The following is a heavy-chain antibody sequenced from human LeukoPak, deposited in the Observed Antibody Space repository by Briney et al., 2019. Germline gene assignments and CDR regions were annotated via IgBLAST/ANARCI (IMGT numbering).Heavy chain of an antibody. D-gene: IGHD6-19*01. CDR3: ARDLLRSIAVAGYWFDP. V-gene: IGHV4-38-2*02. Sequence: SETLSLTCTVSGYSISSGYYWGWIRQPPGKGLEWIGSIYHSGSTYYNPSLKSRVTISVDTSKNQFSLKLSSVTAADTAVYYCARDLLRSIAVAGYWFDPWGQGTLVTVSS. CDR1: GYSISSGYY. J-gene: IGHJ5*02. CDR2: IYHSGST.